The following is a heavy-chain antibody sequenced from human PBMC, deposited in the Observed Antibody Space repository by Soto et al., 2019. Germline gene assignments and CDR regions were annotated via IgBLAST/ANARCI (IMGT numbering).Heavy chain of an antibody. CDR2: ISSDERNK. V-gene: IGHV3-30*03. J-gene: IGHJ6*02. D-gene: IGHD3-3*01. CDR3: ARDLGAVPALHYYHLDV. CDR1: GFRFSNYG. Sequence: PGGYLRLSCAASGFRFSNYGIHWVRQAPGKGLEWVAAISSDERNKYYSDSVKGRFTISRDNSKNTLFLQMNSLRGEDTAIYYCARDLGAVPALHYYHLDVWGQGTTVTVSS.